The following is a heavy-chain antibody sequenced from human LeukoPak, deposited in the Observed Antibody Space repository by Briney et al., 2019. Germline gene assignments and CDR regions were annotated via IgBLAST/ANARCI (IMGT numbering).Heavy chain of an antibody. Sequence: PGGSLRLSCTASGFTFGDYAMSWFRQAPGKGLEWVGFIRSKAYGGTTEYAASVKGRFTISRDDSKSIAYLQMNSLRAEDTAVYYCAKDGRLSGTLAHDYWGPGNLVTVSS. CDR3: AKDGRLSGTLAHDY. V-gene: IGHV3-49*03. J-gene: IGHJ4*02. CDR1: GFTFGDYA. CDR2: IRSKAYGGTT. D-gene: IGHD6-13*01.